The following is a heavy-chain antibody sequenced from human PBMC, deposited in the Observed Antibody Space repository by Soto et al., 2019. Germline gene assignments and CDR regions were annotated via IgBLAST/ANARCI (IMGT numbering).Heavy chain of an antibody. CDR3: ARVVDYDALTGYYRGAGWFDP. CDR1: GGSIGSYY. V-gene: IGHV4-59*01. D-gene: IGHD3-9*01. CDR2: IFYSGST. Sequence: QVPLQESGPGLVKPSETLSLTCSVSGGSIGSYYWSWIRQPPGKGLEWIGYIFYSGSTNYNPSFQRRLTISVDTSKNQFSMKLSSVTAADTAVYYCARVVDYDALTGYYRGAGWFDPWGQGTLVIVSS. J-gene: IGHJ5*01.